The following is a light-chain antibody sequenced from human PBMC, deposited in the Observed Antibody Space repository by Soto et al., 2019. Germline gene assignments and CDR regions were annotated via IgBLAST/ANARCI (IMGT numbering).Light chain of an antibody. V-gene: IGKV1-39*01. Sequence: DIQVTQSPSSLSASVGDRVTITCLASQSISSYLNWYQQKPGKAPKLLIYAASNLQSGVPSRFSGSGSGTDFTLTISSLQPEDFATYYCQQYNSYSRTFGQGTKVDIK. CDR3: QQYNSYSRT. J-gene: IGKJ1*01. CDR2: AAS. CDR1: QSISSY.